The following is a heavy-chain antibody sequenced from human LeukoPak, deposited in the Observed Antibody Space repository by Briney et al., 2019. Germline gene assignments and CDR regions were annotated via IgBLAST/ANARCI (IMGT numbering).Heavy chain of an antibody. CDR2: INHSGST. D-gene: IGHD3-22*01. CDR1: GGSISSYY. Sequence: PSETLSLTCTVSGGSISSYYWSWIRQPPGKGLEWIGEINHSGSTNYNPSLKSRVTISVDTSKNQFSLKLSSVTAADTAVYYCARGYYYDSSGYYEGYYFDYWGQGTLVTVSS. CDR3: ARGYYYDSSGYYEGYYFDY. V-gene: IGHV4-34*01. J-gene: IGHJ4*02.